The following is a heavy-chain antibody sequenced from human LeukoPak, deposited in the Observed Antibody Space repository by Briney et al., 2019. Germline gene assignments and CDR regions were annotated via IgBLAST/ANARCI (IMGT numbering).Heavy chain of an antibody. V-gene: IGHV3-21*01. J-gene: IGHJ4*02. D-gene: IGHD1-20*01. CDR2: ISSSSSYI. CDR1: GFTFSSYS. Sequence: GGSLRLSCAASGFTFSSYSMNWVRQAPGKGLGWVSSISSSSSYIYYADSVKGRFTISRDNAKNSLYLQMNSLRAEDTAVYYCARGLTGTTLPLGYWGQGTLVTVSS. CDR3: ARGLTGTTLPLGY.